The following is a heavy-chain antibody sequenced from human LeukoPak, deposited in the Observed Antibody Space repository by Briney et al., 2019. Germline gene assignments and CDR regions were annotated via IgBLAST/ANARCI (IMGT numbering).Heavy chain of an antibody. Sequence: GGSLRLSCAASGFTFSSYSMIWVRQASGKGLEWVSSISSTITYIYYADSVKGRFTISRDNAKNSLNLQMNSLRAEDTAVYYCARVLGGYCSGTLCAFDIWGQGTMVTVSS. CDR2: ISSTITYI. D-gene: IGHD2-2*01. CDR1: GFTFSSYS. J-gene: IGHJ3*02. CDR3: ARVLGGYCSGTLCAFDI. V-gene: IGHV3-21*01.